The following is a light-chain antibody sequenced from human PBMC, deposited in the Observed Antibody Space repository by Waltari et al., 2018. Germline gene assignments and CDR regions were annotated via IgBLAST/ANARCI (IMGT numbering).Light chain of an antibody. V-gene: IGKV4-1*01. CDR3: QQYFVTPFT. CDR2: WAS. Sequence: DIVMTQSPVSPAVSLGGGSTINCKSRQSIMYSSNNQNFLAWYQKKPGHPPKLLIYWASTRQSGVPDRFTGSWSGTDFTLTISSLQAEDVAVYYCQQYFVTPFTFGPGTRVEIK. J-gene: IGKJ3*01. CDR1: QSIMYSSNNQNF.